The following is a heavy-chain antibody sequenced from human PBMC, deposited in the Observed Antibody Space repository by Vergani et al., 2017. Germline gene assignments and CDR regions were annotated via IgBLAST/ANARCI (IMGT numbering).Heavy chain of an antibody. J-gene: IGHJ4*02. D-gene: IGHD6-13*01. V-gene: IGHV1-8*01. Sequence: QVQLVQSGAEVKKPGASVKVSCKASGYTFTSYDINWVRQATGQGLEWMGWMNPNSGNTGYAQKFQGRVTMTRNTSISTAYMELRSLRSDDTAVYYCAREGSSSWYDGGPIDYWGQGTLVTVSS. CDR2: MNPNSGNT. CDR3: AREGSSSWYDGGPIDY. CDR1: GYTFTSYD.